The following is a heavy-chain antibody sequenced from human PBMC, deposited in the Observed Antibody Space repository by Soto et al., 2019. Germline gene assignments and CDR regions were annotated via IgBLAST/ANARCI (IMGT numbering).Heavy chain of an antibody. J-gene: IGHJ5*02. D-gene: IGHD2-2*01. CDR3: ARDRHCSSTSCFPNWFDP. CDR2: ISSSSSTF. Sequence: HPGGSLRLSCAASGITFSSYSMNWVRQAPGKGLEWVSYISSSSSTFYYADSVKGRLTISRDNAKNSLYLQMNSLRAEDTAVYYCARDRHCSSTSCFPNWFDPWGQGTLVTVSS. V-gene: IGHV3-48*01. CDR1: GITFSSYS.